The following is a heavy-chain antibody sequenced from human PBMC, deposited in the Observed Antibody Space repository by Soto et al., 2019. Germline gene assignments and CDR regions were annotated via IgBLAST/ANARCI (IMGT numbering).Heavy chain of an antibody. CDR1: GGTFSSYA. Sequence: GASVKVSCKASGGTFSSYAISWVRQAPGQGLEWMGGIIPIFGTANYAQKFQGRVTITADKSTSTAYMELSSLRSEDTAVYYCAIPNCSGGSCQGYNWFDPWGQGTLVTVSS. D-gene: IGHD2-15*01. V-gene: IGHV1-69*06. CDR2: IIPIFGTA. CDR3: AIPNCSGGSCQGYNWFDP. J-gene: IGHJ5*02.